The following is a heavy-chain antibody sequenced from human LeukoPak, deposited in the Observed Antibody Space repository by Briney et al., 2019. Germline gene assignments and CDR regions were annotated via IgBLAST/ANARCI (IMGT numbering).Heavy chain of an antibody. D-gene: IGHD5-12*01. Sequence: GGSLRLSCAAAGFTFDTYWMSWVRQAPGKGLEWVANIKYDGREKYYVDSMKDRFTISRDNGMESLYLQMNSLRAEDTAVYYCARVRYSGYDYFDYWGQGTLVTVSS. CDR1: GFTFDTYW. CDR3: ARVRYSGYDYFDY. V-gene: IGHV3-7*01. J-gene: IGHJ4*02. CDR2: IKYDGREK.